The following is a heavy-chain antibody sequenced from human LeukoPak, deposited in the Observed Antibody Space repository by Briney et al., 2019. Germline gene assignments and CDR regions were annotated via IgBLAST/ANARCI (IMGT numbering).Heavy chain of an antibody. J-gene: IGHJ4*02. D-gene: IGHD4-17*01. V-gene: IGHV3-7*03. CDR1: GFTFSSYW. CDR2: IKQDGSEK. Sequence: PGGSLRLSCAASGFTFSSYWMSWVRQAPGKGLEWVANIKQDGSEKYYVDSVKGRFTISRDNAKNSLYLQMNSLRAEDTAVYYCARDGTTVTTESYTFDYWGQGTLVTVSS. CDR3: ARDGTTVTTESYTFDY.